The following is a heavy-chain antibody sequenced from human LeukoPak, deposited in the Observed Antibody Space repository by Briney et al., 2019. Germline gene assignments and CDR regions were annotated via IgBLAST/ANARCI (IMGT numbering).Heavy chain of an antibody. Sequence: SETLSLTCTVSGGSISSSSYYRGWIRQPPGKGLEWIGSAYYSGSTYYNPSLKSRVTISVDTSKNQFSLKLSSVTAADTAVYYCASPKYHGDYVSLDAFDIWGQGTMVTVSS. CDR3: ASPKYHGDYVSLDAFDI. D-gene: IGHD4-17*01. CDR2: AYYSGST. V-gene: IGHV4-39*07. CDR1: GGSISSSSYY. J-gene: IGHJ3*02.